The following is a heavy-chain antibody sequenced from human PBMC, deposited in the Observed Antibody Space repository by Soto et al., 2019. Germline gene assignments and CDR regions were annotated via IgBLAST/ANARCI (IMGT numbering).Heavy chain of an antibody. CDR1: GGSFSGYY. CDR3: ARGRGRWSSRCFYY. V-gene: IGHV4-34*01. J-gene: IGHJ4*02. D-gene: IGHD6-13*01. Sequence: QVQLQQWGAGLLKPSETLSLTCAVYGGSFSGYYWSWVRQPPGKGLECIGEINHSGSTNYNPPLKSRVTIPVDTSKNQFSLKLSSVTAADTAVYYCARGRGRWSSRCFYYWGQGTLVTVSS. CDR2: INHSGST.